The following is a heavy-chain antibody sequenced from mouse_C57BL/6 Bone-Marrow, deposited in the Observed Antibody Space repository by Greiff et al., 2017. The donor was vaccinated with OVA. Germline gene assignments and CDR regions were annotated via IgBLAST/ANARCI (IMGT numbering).Heavy chain of an antibody. D-gene: IGHD4-1*01. CDR1: GYTFTSYW. CDR2: IDPSDSYT. CDR3: ARNWEGV. J-gene: IGHJ1*03. V-gene: IGHV1-59*01. Sequence: QVQLQQSGAELVRPGTSVKLSCKASGYTFTSYWMHWVKQRPGQGLEWIGVIDPSDSYTNYNQKFKGKATLTVDTSSSTAYMQLSSLTSEDSAVYYCARNWEGVWGTGTTVTVSS.